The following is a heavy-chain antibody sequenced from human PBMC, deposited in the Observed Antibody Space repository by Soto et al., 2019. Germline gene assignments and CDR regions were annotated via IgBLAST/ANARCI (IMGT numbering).Heavy chain of an antibody. Sequence: ASVKVSCKASGGTFSSYAISWVRQAPGQGLEWMGGIIPIFGTANYAQKFQGRVTITAGKSTSTAYMELSSLRSEDTAVYYCARDSSGGMDVWGQGTTVTVSS. J-gene: IGHJ6*02. CDR1: GGTFSSYA. CDR2: IIPIFGTA. V-gene: IGHV1-69*06. CDR3: ARDSSGGMDV.